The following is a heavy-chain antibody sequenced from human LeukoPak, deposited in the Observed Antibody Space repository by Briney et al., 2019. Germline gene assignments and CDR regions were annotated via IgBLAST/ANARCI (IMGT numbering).Heavy chain of an antibody. J-gene: IGHJ4*02. CDR3: ARGPFPGGSGSSVLVY. V-gene: IGHV1-46*01. D-gene: IGHD1-26*01. CDR1: GYTFTSYY. Sequence: ASVKVSCKASGYTFTSYYMHWVRQAPGQGLEWMGIINPSGGGTSYAQKFQGRVTMTRDTSTSTVYMELSSLRSEDTAVYYCARGPFPGGSGSSVLVYWGQGTLVTVSS. CDR2: INPSGGGT.